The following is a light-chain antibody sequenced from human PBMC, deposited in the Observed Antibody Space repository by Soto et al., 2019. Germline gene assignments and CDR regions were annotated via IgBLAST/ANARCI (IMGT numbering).Light chain of an antibody. J-gene: IGLJ2*01. CDR3: SSYSNPRPFAA. CDR1: SGDIGSYDY. V-gene: IGLV2-14*03. CDR2: DVN. Sequence: QSALTQPASVSGSPGQSITISCTGSSGDIGSYDYVSWYQHRPGRAPTLIIYDVNDRPSGFSNRFYGSKSGDTASLTISGLQAEDEADYYCSSYSNPRPFAAFGGGTQLTVL.